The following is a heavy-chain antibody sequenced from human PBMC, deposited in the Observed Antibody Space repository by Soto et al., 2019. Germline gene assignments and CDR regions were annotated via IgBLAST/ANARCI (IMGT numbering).Heavy chain of an antibody. V-gene: IGHV1-69*01. CDR3: AREGGPYYDFWSGQSIDY. Sequence: QVQLVQSGAAVKKPGSSVKVSCKASGGTFSSYAISWVRQAPGQGLEWMGGIIPSFGTANYAQKFQGRVTITADESTRTAYMELSSLRSEDTAVYYCAREGGPYYDFWSGQSIDYWGQGTLVTVSS. CDR2: IIPSFGTA. CDR1: GGTFSSYA. J-gene: IGHJ4*02. D-gene: IGHD3-3*01.